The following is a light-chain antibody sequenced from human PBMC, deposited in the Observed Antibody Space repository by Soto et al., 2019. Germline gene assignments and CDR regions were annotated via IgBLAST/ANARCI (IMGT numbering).Light chain of an antibody. CDR3: QQSYSTPLT. J-gene: IGKJ3*01. Sequence: DIQMTQSPSSLSASVGDRVTITCRASQTIRTSLNWYQQKPGKAPNLLIYAASSLQSGVPSRFGGSGSGTDSTLTISSLQPEDFATYFCQQSYSTPLTFGPGTKVDV. CDR2: AAS. V-gene: IGKV1-39*01. CDR1: QTIRTS.